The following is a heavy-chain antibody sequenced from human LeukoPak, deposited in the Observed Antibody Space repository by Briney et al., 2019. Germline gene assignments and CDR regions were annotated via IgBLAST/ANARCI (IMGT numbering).Heavy chain of an antibody. CDR3: ARGRGYYDSSGYYYFDY. V-gene: IGHV3-48*01. Sequence: GGSLRLSCAASGFTFSSYSMNWVRQAPGKGLEWVSYISSSSSTIYYADSVKGQFTISRDNAKNSLYLQMNSLRAEDTAVYYCARGRGYYDSSGYYYFDYWGQGTLVTVSS. CDR1: GFTFSSYS. J-gene: IGHJ4*02. CDR2: ISSSSSTI. D-gene: IGHD3-22*01.